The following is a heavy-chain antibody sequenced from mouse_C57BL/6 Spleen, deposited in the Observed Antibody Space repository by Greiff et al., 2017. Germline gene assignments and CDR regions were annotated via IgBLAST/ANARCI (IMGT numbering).Heavy chain of an antibody. D-gene: IGHD1-1*01. J-gene: IGHJ2*01. Sequence: VQLQQSGAELVRPGASVKLSCTASGFNIKDYYMHWVKQRPEQGLEWIGRIDPEDGDTEYAPKFQGKATMTADTSSNTAYLQLSSLTSEDTAVYYCTTDYYGSSSYDFDDWGQGTTLTVSS. CDR3: TTDYYGSSSYDFDD. CDR2: IDPEDGDT. CDR1: GFNIKDYY. V-gene: IGHV14-1*01.